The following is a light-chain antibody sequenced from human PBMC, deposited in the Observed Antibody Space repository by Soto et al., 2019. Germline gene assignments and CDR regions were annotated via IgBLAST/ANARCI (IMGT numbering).Light chain of an antibody. CDR3: QKHNSAPLF. Sequence: DIQLTQSPSTLSASVGDRVTITCRASQSISSWLAWYRQKPGKAPKLLIYDASALPRGVPSRFSGSGSGTKFTLTIASLQPDDFATYYCQKHNSAPLFFGPGTKVDIK. CDR2: DAS. J-gene: IGKJ3*01. CDR1: QSISSW. V-gene: IGKV1-5*01.